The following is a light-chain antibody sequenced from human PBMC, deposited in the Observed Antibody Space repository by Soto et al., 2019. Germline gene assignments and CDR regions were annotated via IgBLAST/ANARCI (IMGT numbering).Light chain of an antibody. J-gene: IGKJ1*01. V-gene: IGKV1D-16*01. CDR1: QDITRW. Sequence: DIQMTQSPSSVSVSLGDRVTITCLASQDITRWLAWYQQKPGKAPKLLIYGASSLQSGVPSRFSGTGSGTEFTLTISSLQPDDFATYYCQQYNSYSWTFGQGTKV. CDR2: GAS. CDR3: QQYNSYSWT.